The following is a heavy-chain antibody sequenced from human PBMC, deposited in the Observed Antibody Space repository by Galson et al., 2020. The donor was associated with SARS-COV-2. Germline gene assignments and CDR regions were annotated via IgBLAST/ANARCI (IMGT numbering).Heavy chain of an antibody. D-gene: IGHD6-13*01. CDR1: GGSFSGYY. CDR2: INHSGST. J-gene: IGHJ5*02. Sequence: SETLSLTCAVYGGSFSGYYWSWIRQPPGKGLEWIGEINHSGSTNYNPSLKSRVPISVDTSKNQFSLKLSSVTAADTAVYYCAEAAYSSSWYGRKNWFDPWGQGTLVTVSS. CDR3: AEAAYSSSWYGRKNWFDP. V-gene: IGHV4-34*01.